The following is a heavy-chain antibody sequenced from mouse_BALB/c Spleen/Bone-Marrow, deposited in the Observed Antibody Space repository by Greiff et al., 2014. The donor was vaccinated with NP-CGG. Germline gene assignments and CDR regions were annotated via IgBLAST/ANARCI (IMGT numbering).Heavy chain of an antibody. CDR2: IDPETGGT. J-gene: IGHJ4*01. CDR3: TRHWDYAMDY. V-gene: IGHV1-15*01. Sequence: QVQLKHSGAELVRPGASVTLSCKASGYTFTDYEMHWVKQTPVHGLEWIGAIDPETGGTAYNQKFKGKATLTADKSSSAAYMELRSLTSEDSAVYYCTRHWDYAMDYWGQGTSVTVSS. D-gene: IGHD4-1*01. CDR1: GYTFTDYE.